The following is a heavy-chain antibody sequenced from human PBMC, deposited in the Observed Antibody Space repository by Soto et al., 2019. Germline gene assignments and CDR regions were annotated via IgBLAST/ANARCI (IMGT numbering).Heavy chain of an antibody. J-gene: IGHJ6*03. CDR2: IWYDGSNK. CDR1: GFTFSSYG. Sequence: QVQLVESGGGVVQPGRSLRLSCAASGFTFSSYGMHWVRQAPGKGLEWVAVIWYDGSNKYYADSVKGRFTISRDNSKNTLYLQMNSLRAEDTAVYYCARGAVDYYMDVWGKGTTVTVSS. V-gene: IGHV3-33*01. CDR3: ARGAVDYYMDV.